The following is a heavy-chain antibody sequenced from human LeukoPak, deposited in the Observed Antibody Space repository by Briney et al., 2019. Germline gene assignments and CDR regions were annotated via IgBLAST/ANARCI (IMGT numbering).Heavy chain of an antibody. CDR2: IYTSGST. Sequence: SQTLSLTCTVSGGSISSGSYYWSWIRQPAGKGLEWIGRIYTSGSTNYNPSLKSRVTISVDTSKNQFSLKLSSVTAADTAVYYCAREGCSSTSCYRINWFDPWGQGTLVTVSS. J-gene: IGHJ5*02. CDR3: AREGCSSTSCYRINWFDP. V-gene: IGHV4-61*02. D-gene: IGHD2-2*01. CDR1: GGSISSGSYY.